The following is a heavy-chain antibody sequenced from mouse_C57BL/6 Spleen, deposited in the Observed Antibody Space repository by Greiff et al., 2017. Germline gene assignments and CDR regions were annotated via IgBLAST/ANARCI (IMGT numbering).Heavy chain of an antibody. V-gene: IGHV3-6*01. J-gene: IGHJ4*01. CDR3: ARGATVVADYYAMDY. D-gene: IGHD1-1*01. CDR1: GYSITSGYY. Sequence: DVKLQESGPGLVKPSQSLSLTCSVTGYSITSGYYWNWIRQFPGNKLEWMGYISYDGSNNYNPFLKNRISITRDTSKNQFFLKLNSVPTEGTTTYYGARGATVVADYYAMDYWGQGTSVTVSS. CDR2: ISYDGSN.